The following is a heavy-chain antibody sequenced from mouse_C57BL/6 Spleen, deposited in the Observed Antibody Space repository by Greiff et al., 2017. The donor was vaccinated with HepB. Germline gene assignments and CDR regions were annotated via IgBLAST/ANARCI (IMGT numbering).Heavy chain of an antibody. CDR2: ISSGSSTI. Sequence: DVMLVESGGGLVKPGGSLKLSCAASGFTFSDYGMHWVRQAPEKGLEWVAYISSGSSTIYYADTVKGRFTISRDNAKNTLFLQMTSLRSEDTAMYYCASYYGDYGVYYNAMDYWGQGTSVTVSS. D-gene: IGHD2-13*01. CDR1: GFTFSDYG. J-gene: IGHJ4*01. V-gene: IGHV5-17*01. CDR3: ASYYGDYGVYYNAMDY.